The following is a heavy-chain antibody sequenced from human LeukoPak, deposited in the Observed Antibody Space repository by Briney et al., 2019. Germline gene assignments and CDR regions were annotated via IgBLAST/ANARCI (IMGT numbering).Heavy chain of an antibody. J-gene: IGHJ4*02. CDR2: ISSSGSTI. Sequence: GGSLRLSCAASGFTFSSYEMNWVRQAPGKGLEWVSYISSSGSTIYYADSVKGRFTISRDNAKNSLYLQMNSLGAEDTAVYYCARVRDYGGNSPIDYWGQGTLVTVSS. CDR1: GFTFSSYE. D-gene: IGHD4-23*01. CDR3: ARVRDYGGNSPIDY. V-gene: IGHV3-48*03.